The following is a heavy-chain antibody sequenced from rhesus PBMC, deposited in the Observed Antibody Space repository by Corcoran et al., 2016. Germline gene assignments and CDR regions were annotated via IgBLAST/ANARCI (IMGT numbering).Heavy chain of an antibody. CDR2: INPKTGGT. V-gene: IGHV1-138*01. CDR1: GYTFTDYY. Sequence: QVQLVQSGAEVNTPGSSVTVSCTASGYTFTDYYMQWLRQAPVQGLMWMREINPKTGGTTYAQNCQSRDTMARDTSTSTAYRELSSLRSEDTAGYYCESVPGIAAGLGDWYFDIWGPGTPITISS. CDR3: ESVPGIAAGLGDWYFDI. J-gene: IGHJ2*01. D-gene: IGHD6-13*01.